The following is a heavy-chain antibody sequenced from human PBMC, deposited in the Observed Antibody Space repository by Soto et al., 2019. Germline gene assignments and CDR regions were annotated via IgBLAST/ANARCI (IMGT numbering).Heavy chain of an antibody. J-gene: IGHJ2*01. CDR1: GGSISSYY. CDR3: ARDVNTWYFDL. V-gene: IGHV4-59*01. Sequence: QVQLQESGPGLVKSSETLSLTCTVSGGSISSYYWSWIRQPPGKELEWIGYIYYSGRTNYNPSLKSRVTISVDTSKNQFSLKLSSVTAADTAVYYCARDVNTWYFDLWGRGTLVTVSS. CDR2: IYYSGRT.